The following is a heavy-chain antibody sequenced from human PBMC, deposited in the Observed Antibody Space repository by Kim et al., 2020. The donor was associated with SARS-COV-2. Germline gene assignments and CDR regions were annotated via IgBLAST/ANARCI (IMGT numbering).Heavy chain of an antibody. V-gene: IGHV4-30-2*04. J-gene: IGHJ6*02. D-gene: IGHD5-12*01. CDR3: ARDGYNTEDYYYGMDV. Sequence: LKSRVTISVDTSKNQFSLKLSSVTAADTAVYYCARDGYNTEDYYYGMDVWGQGTTVTVSS.